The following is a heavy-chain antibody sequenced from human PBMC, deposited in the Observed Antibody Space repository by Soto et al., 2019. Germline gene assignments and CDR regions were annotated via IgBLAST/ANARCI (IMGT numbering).Heavy chain of an antibody. D-gene: IGHD1-1*01. J-gene: IGHJ4*02. CDR3: ARVARTGQYYFDF. Sequence: QVQLQESGPGLVKPSETLSLTCTVSGDSINFYHWPCIRQPPGKGLEWMGYIYYTGSTNYNPSLKSRVSISVDTSKNQFSLKLSSVTAADTAVYYCARVARTGQYYFDFWGQGALVTVSS. CDR2: IYYTGST. V-gene: IGHV4-59*01. CDR1: GDSINFYH.